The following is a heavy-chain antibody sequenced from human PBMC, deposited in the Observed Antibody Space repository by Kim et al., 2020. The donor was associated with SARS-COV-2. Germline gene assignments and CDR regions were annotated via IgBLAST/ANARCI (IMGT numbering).Heavy chain of an antibody. CDR1: GGAFSSYA. J-gene: IGHJ6*02. D-gene: IGHD3-9*01. Sequence: SVKVSCKASGGAFSSYAITWVRQAPGQGLEWMGGIIPIFGTANYAQKFQGRVTITADESTSTAYMELSSLRSEDTAVYYCAIWEYYDILTGHQYYGMDVWGQGTTVTVSS. V-gene: IGHV1-69*13. CDR3: AIWEYYDILTGHQYYGMDV. CDR2: IIPIFGTA.